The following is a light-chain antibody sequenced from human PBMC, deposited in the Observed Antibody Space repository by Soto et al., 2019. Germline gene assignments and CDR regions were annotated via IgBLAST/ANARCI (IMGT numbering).Light chain of an antibody. CDR2: AAS. Sequence: EIVLTQSPATLSVSPGDRATLSCRASQSVSSALAWYQQKPGQTPRLLVYAASTRVTGIPARFSGSGSGTEFTLNISSLQSEDFVAYYCQQYNDWPPTFGPGTKVDIK. CDR1: QSVSSA. J-gene: IGKJ3*01. CDR3: QQYNDWPPT. V-gene: IGKV3-15*01.